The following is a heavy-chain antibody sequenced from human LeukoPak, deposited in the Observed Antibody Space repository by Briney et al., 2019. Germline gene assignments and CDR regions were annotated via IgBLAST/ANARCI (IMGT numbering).Heavy chain of an antibody. CDR2: VYSSGTT. CDR3: GRRPAVDGPIDN. D-gene: IGHD3/OR15-3a*01. J-gene: IGHJ4*02. CDR1: GGSLHRSF. Sequence: SDTLSLTCVVSGGSLHRSFWTWVRQPPGKGLEWIGRVYSSGTTDYSPSLKSRLTISNDTSKNQFSLRLASVTAADTAVYYCGRRPAVDGPIDNWGQGILVAVSS. V-gene: IGHV4-59*07.